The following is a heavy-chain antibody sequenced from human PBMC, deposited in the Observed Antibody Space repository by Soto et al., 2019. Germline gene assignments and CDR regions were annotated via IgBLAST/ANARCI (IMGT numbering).Heavy chain of an antibody. Sequence: GGSLRLSCAASGFTFSGTTMNWVRQAPGKGLEWVAYISKSGTTRYYAEFVKGRFTVSRDNAKNSLFLQMNSLRDDETAVYYCAKDGDSLDVWGQGT. CDR1: GFTFSGTT. CDR3: AKDGDSLDV. D-gene: IGHD2-21*01. V-gene: IGHV3-48*02. J-gene: IGHJ4*02. CDR2: ISKSGTTR.